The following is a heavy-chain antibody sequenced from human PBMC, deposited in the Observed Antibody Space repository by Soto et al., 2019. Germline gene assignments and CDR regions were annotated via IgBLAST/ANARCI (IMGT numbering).Heavy chain of an antibody. V-gene: IGHV3-30-3*01. J-gene: IGHJ4*02. CDR3: ARVGPKTTAGTTAGGFDY. D-gene: IGHD6-13*01. CDR2: ISYDGSNK. Sequence: QVQLVESGGGVVQPGRSLRLSCAASGFTFSSYAMHWVRQAPGKGLEWVAVISYDGSNKYYADSVKGRFTISRDNSKNTLYLQMNSLRAEDTAVYYCARVGPKTTAGTTAGGFDYWGQGTLVTVSS. CDR1: GFTFSSYA.